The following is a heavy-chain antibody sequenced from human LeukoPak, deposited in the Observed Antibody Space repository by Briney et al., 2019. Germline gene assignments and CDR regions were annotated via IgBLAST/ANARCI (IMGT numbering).Heavy chain of an antibody. CDR1: GGTFGSYA. J-gene: IGHJ4*02. V-gene: IGHV1-69*05. CDR3: ARDQGYGAYGLDY. CDR2: IIPIFGTA. Sequence: SSVKVSCKASGGTFGSYAISWVRQAPGQGLEWMGRIIPIFGTANYAQKFQGRVTITTDESTSTAYMELTSLRSEDTAVYYCARDQGYGAYGLDYWGQGTLVTASS. D-gene: IGHD4/OR15-4a*01.